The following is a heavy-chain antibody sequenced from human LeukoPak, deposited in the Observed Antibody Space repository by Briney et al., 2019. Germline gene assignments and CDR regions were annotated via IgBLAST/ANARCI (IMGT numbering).Heavy chain of an antibody. D-gene: IGHD3-10*01. CDR3: ARDLTMVRGGLDV. Sequence: SQTLSLTCTVSGGSISSGGYYWSWIRQHPGKGLEWIGYIYYSGSTYYNPSLKSRVTISVDTSKNQFSLKLSSVTAADTAVYYCARDLTMVRGGLDVWSKGTTVTVSS. CDR2: IYYSGST. CDR1: GGSISSGGYY. V-gene: IGHV4-31*03. J-gene: IGHJ6*04.